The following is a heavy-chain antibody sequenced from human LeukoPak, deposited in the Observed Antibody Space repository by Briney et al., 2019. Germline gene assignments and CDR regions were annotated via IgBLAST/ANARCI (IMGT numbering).Heavy chain of an antibody. CDR2: IYYSGTT. D-gene: IGHD2-15*01. CDR3: ARDRASAGGFDY. V-gene: IGHV4-59*01. CDR1: GGSISSYD. J-gene: IGHJ4*02. Sequence: SETLSLTCTVSGGSISSYDWSWIRQPPGKGLEWIGYIYYSGTTNYNPSLQSRVTISVATSKNQFSLKLSSVTAADTALYYCARDRASAGGFDYWGQGTLVTVSS.